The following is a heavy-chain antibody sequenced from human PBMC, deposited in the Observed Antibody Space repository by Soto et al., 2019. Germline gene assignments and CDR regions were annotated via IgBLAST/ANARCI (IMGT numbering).Heavy chain of an antibody. J-gene: IGHJ4*02. CDR1: GGSLSRNYY. CDR2: INHSGNT. CDR3: AMISGAFDY. V-gene: IGHV4-4*02. Sequence: PSETLSLTWGGSGGSLSRNYYWSWVRQPPGKGLDWLGEINHSGNTNYNPSLKSRITISVDNSKNQFSLKLSSVTAAETAVYYCAMISGAFDYWGQGTLVTVS. D-gene: IGHD1-26*01.